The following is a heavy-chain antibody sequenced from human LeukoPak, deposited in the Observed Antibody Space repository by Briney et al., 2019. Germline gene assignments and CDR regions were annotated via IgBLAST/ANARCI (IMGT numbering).Heavy chain of an antibody. CDR1: GGSFSGYY. J-gene: IGHJ4*02. CDR2: INHSGST. V-gene: IGHV4-34*01. Sequence: SETLSLTCAVYGGSFSGYYWSWIRQPPGKGLEWIGEINHSGSTNYNPSLKSRVTISVDTSKNQFSLKLSSVTAADTAVYYCARATIFGVVIIRKYFDYWGQGTLVTVSS. D-gene: IGHD3-3*01. CDR3: ARATIFGVVIIRKYFDY.